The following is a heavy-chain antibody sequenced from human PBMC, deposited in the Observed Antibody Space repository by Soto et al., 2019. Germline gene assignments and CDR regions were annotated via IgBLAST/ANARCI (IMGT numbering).Heavy chain of an antibody. J-gene: IGHJ4*02. CDR1: GGSISSGGYY. CDR3: AGGITFGGVIVHFHS. Sequence: QVQLQESGPGLVKPSQTLSLTCTVSGGSISSGGYYWSWIRHHPGKGRAWTGYIYYSGSTYYNPSIKGLVTNSVDTSKNPVSLKLSSVTAADTAVYYCAGGITFGGVIVHFHSWGQGNLVTVSS. V-gene: IGHV4-31*01. CDR2: IYYSGST. D-gene: IGHD3-16*02.